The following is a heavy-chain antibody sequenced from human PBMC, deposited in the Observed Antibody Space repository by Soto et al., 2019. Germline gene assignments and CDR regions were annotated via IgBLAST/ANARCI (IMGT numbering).Heavy chain of an antibody. CDR2: MNPNSGNT. V-gene: IGHV1-8*01. D-gene: IGHD1-7*01. Sequence: ASVKVSCKASGYTFTSYDINWVRQATGQGLEWMGWMNPNSGNTGYAQKFQGRVTMTRNTSISTAYMELSSVTAADTAVYYCARDGGTGTWSNWFDPWGQGTLVTVSS. J-gene: IGHJ5*02. CDR3: ARDGGTGTWSNWFDP. CDR1: GYTFTSYD.